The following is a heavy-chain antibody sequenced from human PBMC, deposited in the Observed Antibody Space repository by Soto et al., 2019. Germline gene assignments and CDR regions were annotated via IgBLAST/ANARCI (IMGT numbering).Heavy chain of an antibody. CDR3: ARVNSYYDILTGYYHPFDY. V-gene: IGHV4-34*01. J-gene: IGHJ4*02. CDR2: INHSGST. Sequence: SETLSLTCAVYGGSFSGYYWSWIRQPPGKGLEWIGEINHSGSTNYNPSLKSRVTISVDTSKNQFSLKLSSVTAADTAVYYCARVNSYYDILTGYYHPFDYWGQGTLVTVSS. CDR1: GGSFSGYY. D-gene: IGHD3-9*01.